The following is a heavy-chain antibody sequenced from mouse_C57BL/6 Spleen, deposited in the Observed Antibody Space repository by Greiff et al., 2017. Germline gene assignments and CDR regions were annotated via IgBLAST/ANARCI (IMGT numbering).Heavy chain of an antibody. J-gene: IGHJ2*01. CDR3: AREVRATDSHDFDY. CDR2: IWTGGGT. D-gene: IGHD3-2*01. V-gene: IGHV2-9-1*01. CDR1: GFSLTSYA. Sequence: VKLVESGPGLVAPSQRLSITCTVSGFSLTSYAISWVRQPPGKGLEWLGVIWTGGGTTYTYALKSRLSISKDNSKIKVFLKMNSMQTDEQARYYCAREVRATDSHDFDYWGQGTPLTVSS.